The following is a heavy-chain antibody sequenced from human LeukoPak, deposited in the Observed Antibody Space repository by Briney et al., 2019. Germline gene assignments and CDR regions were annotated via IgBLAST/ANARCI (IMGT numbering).Heavy chain of an antibody. V-gene: IGHV3-23*01. CDR1: GFTLSSYA. CDR3: AKDWWDE. D-gene: IGHD1-26*01. J-gene: IGHJ4*02. CDR2: ISASGGTT. Sequence: GGSLRLSCAASGFTLSSYAMSWVRQAPGKGLEWVSTISASGGTTYYADSVKGRFTISRDRSKNTLYLQMNSLRAEDTAVYYCAKDWWDEWGQGTLVTVSS.